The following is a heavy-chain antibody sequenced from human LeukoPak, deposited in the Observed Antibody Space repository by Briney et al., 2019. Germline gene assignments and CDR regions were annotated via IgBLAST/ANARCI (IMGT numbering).Heavy chain of an antibody. D-gene: IGHD3-10*01. Sequence: KPGGSLRLSCAASGFTFSSYSMNWVRQAPGKGLEWVSSISSSSSYIYYADSVKGRFTISRDNAKNSLYLQMNSLRAEDTAVYYCARGPYMVRGVISPYFDYWSQGTLVTVSS. CDR1: GFTFSSYS. CDR2: ISSSSSYI. CDR3: ARGPYMVRGVISPYFDY. V-gene: IGHV3-21*01. J-gene: IGHJ4*02.